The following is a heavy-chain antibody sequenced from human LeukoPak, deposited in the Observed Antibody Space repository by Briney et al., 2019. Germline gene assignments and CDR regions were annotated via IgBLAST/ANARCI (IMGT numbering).Heavy chain of an antibody. CDR2: IIPIFGTA. CDR1: GGTFSSYA. J-gene: IGHJ6*02. V-gene: IGHV1-69*13. CDR3: ARAPRPTIFGVVIDYYYYGMDV. D-gene: IGHD3-3*01. Sequence: GASVKVSCKAPGGTFSSYAISWVRQAPGQGLEWMGGIIPIFGTANYAQKFQGRVTITADESTSTAYMELSSLRSEDTAVYYCARAPRPTIFGVVIDYYYYGMDVWGQGTTVTVSS.